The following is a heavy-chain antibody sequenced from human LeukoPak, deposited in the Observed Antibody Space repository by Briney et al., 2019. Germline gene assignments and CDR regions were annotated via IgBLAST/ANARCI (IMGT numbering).Heavy chain of an antibody. J-gene: IGHJ4*02. Sequence: GGSLRLSCVGSGFAFSSYHLSWVRQIPGKGLEWVSAISGSGGSTYYADSVKGRFTISRDNSKNTLYLQMNSLRAEDTAVYYCAKDTRIAVAGLFDYWGQGTLVTVSS. CDR3: AKDTRIAVAGLFDY. CDR1: GFAFSSYH. V-gene: IGHV3-23*01. CDR2: ISGSGGST. D-gene: IGHD6-19*01.